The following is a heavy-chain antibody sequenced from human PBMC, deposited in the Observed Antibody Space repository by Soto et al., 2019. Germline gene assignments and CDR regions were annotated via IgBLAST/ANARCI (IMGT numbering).Heavy chain of an antibody. Sequence: QLQLQESGPGLVKPSETLSLTCTVSGGSISSSSYYWGWIRQPPGKGLEWIGSIYYSGSTYYNPSLKSRVTISVDTSKNQFSLKLSSVTAADTAGYYCARHDETCSSTSCSYFDYWGQGTLVTVSS. D-gene: IGHD2-2*01. J-gene: IGHJ4*02. CDR1: GGSISSSSYY. CDR2: IYYSGST. V-gene: IGHV4-39*01. CDR3: ARHDETCSSTSCSYFDY.